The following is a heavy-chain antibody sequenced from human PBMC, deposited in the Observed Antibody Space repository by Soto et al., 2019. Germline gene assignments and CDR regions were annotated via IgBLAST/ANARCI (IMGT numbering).Heavy chain of an antibody. CDR2: INPNSGGT. CDR3: MVSSGWYAGDY. D-gene: IGHD6-19*01. V-gene: IGHV1-2*02. Sequence: ASVKVSCKASGYTFTGYYMHWVRQAPGQGLEWMGWINPNSGGTNYAQKFKGRVTMTRDTSISTAYMELSRLRSDDTAVYYCMVSSGWYAGDYWGQGPLVTVSS. J-gene: IGHJ4*02. CDR1: GYTFTGYY.